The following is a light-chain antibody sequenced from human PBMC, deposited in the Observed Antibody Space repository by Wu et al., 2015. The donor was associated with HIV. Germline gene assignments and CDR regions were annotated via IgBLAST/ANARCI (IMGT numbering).Light chain of an antibody. Sequence: EIVMTQSPATLSVSPGERATLSCRASQSVSSNLAWYQQKPGQAPSLLIYGASTRATGIPARFSGSGSGTEFTLTISSMQSEDFAVYYCQQYNNWPPLTFGGGPRWRS. V-gene: IGKV3-15*01. CDR3: QQYNNWPPLT. CDR1: QSVSSN. J-gene: IGKJ4*01. CDR2: GAS.